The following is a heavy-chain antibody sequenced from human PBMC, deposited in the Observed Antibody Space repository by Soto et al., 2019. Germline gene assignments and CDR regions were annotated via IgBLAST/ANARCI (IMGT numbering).Heavy chain of an antibody. J-gene: IGHJ6*02. CDR3: ARREYSSSFFSYYYYGMEG. Sequence: GQSLKISSNVSGYQVTLYWIGCVRPVPGKGLEWMGIIYPGDSDTRYSPSFQGQVTISADKSISTAYLQWSSLKASDTAMYYCARREYSSSFFSYYYYGMEGWGQGNTVTVS. D-gene: IGHD6-6*01. CDR1: GYQVTLYW. CDR2: IYPGDSDT. V-gene: IGHV5-51*01.